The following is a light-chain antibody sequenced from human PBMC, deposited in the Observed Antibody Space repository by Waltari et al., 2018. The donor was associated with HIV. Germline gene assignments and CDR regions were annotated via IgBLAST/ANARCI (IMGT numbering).Light chain of an antibody. V-gene: IGLV2-14*01. Sequence: HSALTQPASVSGSPGQSITISCTGPTSDLSDFNFVSWYQHSPGRAPKLIIFEVYSRPSGISDRFSGSKSCVTASLTISALRAEDEADYFCSSYSARGFVVFGGGTKVTVL. J-gene: IGLJ3*02. CDR2: EVY. CDR1: TSDLSDFNF. CDR3: SSYSARGFVV.